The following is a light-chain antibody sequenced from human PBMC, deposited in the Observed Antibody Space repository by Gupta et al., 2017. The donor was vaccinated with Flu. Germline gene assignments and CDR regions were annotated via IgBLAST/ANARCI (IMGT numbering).Light chain of an antibody. J-gene: IGKJ2*03. CDR1: QSVSSSY. CDR2: GAS. CDR3: QQYGSSPPHS. V-gene: IGKV3-20*01. Sequence: VLTQSPGTLSLSPGERATLSCRASQSVSSSYLAWYQQKPGQAPRLLIYGASSRATGIPDRFSGSGSGTDFTLTISRLEPEDFAVYYCQQYGSSPPHSFGQGTKLEIK.